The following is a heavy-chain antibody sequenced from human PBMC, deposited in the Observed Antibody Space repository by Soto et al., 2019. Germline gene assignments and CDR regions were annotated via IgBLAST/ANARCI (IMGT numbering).Heavy chain of an antibody. V-gene: IGHV1-69*04. D-gene: IGHD3-10*01. CDR1: GGTFSSYT. CDR2: IIPILGIA. Sequence: SVKVSCKASGGTFSSYTISWVRQAPGQGLEWMGRIIPILGIANYAQKFQGRVTITADKSTSTAYMELSSLRSEDTAVYYCARDRIKRGYGSGSPRDAFDIWGQGTMVTVSS. CDR3: ARDRIKRGYGSGSPRDAFDI. J-gene: IGHJ3*02.